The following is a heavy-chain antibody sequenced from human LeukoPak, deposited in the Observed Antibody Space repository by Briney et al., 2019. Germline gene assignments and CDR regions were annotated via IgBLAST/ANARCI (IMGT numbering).Heavy chain of an antibody. J-gene: IGHJ3*02. Sequence: ASVKVSCKTSGYTFTSYGLIWVRQAPGQGLEWMGWINPNSGGTNYAQKFQGRVTMTRDTSISTAYMELSRLRSDDTAVYYCARDYYDSSGFGAFDIWGQGTMVTVSS. V-gene: IGHV1-2*02. CDR1: GYTFTSYG. CDR2: INPNSGGT. CDR3: ARDYYDSSGFGAFDI. D-gene: IGHD3-22*01.